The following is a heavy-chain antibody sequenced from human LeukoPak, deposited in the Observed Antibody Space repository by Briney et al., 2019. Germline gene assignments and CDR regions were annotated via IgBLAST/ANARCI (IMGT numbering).Heavy chain of an antibody. CDR3: ARDLGFDP. CDR1: GFSVSDYY. V-gene: IGHV3-11*01. Sequence: GGSRRLSCAASGFSVSDYYMSWIRQAPGKGLEWISHISSSGTNIYYADSVKGRFTISRDNAKNSLYLQMNSLRGEDTAVYYCARDLGFDPWGQGTLVTVSS. J-gene: IGHJ5*02. CDR2: ISSSGTNI.